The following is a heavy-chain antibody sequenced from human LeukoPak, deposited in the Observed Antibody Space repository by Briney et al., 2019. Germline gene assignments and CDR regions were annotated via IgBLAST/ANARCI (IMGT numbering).Heavy chain of an antibody. D-gene: IGHD5-18*01. CDR2: INHSGST. J-gene: IGHJ4*02. V-gene: IGHV4-34*01. Sequence: SETLSLTCAVYGGSFSGYYWSWIRQPPGKGLEWIGEINHSGSTNYNPSLKSRVTISVDTSKNQFSLKLSSVTAADTAVYYCARGRAWIQLLFDYWDQGTLVTVSS. CDR1: GGSFSGYY. CDR3: ARGRAWIQLLFDY.